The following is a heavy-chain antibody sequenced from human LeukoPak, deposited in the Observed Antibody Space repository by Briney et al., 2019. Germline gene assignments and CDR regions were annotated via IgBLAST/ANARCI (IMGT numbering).Heavy chain of an antibody. V-gene: IGHV3-48*03. CDR2: ISDGGSTK. Sequence: GGSLRLSCVGSGITFSGFELNWVRQAPGKGLDWVSYISDGGSTKTYGDSVEGRFTISRDNAKNTLSLQMNSLRLEDTGVYYCSRRFRDWGRGILVTVSS. J-gene: IGHJ4*02. CDR3: SRRFRD. CDR1: GITFSGFE.